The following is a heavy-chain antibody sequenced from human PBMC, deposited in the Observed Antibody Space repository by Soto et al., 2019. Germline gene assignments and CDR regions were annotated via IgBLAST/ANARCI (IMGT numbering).Heavy chain of an antibody. V-gene: IGHV4-30-2*01. Sequence: QLQLQESGSGLVKPSQTLSLTCAVSGGSISSGDYSWNWIRQPPGKGLEWIGYIYYGGSTYYNPSPQSRVSTCVDRCRKQFSLKHNSVTAADTAVYYCARVRREYDNSGPVDYWGQGTLVTVSS. CDR1: GGSISSGDYS. CDR2: IYYGGST. D-gene: IGHD3-22*01. J-gene: IGHJ4*02. CDR3: ARVRREYDNSGPVDY.